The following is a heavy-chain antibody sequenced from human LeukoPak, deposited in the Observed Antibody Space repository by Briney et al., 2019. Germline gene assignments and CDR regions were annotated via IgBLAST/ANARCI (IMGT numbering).Heavy chain of an antibody. CDR3: APDYGDYAPVD. Sequence: AGGSLRLSCAASGFTFSSYEMNWVRQAPGRGLEWVSYISSSGSTIYYADSVKGRFTISRDNAKNSLYLQMNSLRAEDTAVYYCAPDYGDYAPVDWGQGTLVTVSS. D-gene: IGHD4-17*01. CDR2: ISSSGSTI. J-gene: IGHJ4*02. CDR1: GFTFSSYE. V-gene: IGHV3-48*03.